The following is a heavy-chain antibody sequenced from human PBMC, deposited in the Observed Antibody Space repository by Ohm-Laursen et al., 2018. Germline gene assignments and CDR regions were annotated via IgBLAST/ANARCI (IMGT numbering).Heavy chain of an antibody. CDR1: GGSISSGGYY. V-gene: IGHV4-31*03. Sequence: SQTLSLTCTVSGGSISSGGYYWSWIRQHPGKGLEWIGYIYYSGSSYYYPSLKSRVTMSLDTSKNQFSLKLSSVTAADTAVYYCARYNIGSWFDPWGQGTLVTVSS. CDR2: IYYSGSS. D-gene: IGHD6-19*01. CDR3: ARYNIGSWFDP. J-gene: IGHJ5*02.